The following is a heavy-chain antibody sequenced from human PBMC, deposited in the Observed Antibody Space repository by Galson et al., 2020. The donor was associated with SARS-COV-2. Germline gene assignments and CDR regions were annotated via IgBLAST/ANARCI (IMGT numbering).Heavy chain of an antibody. CDR2: IDHSGST. D-gene: IGHD1-1*01. V-gene: IGHV4-34*01. Sequence: SETLSLTCGVSGGSFNGYFWNWIRQPPGKGLEWIGEIDHSGSTNYNPSLKSRVTITVDTSNNQFTLKLSSVTAADTAVYYCARGGSGNLAVDHYWGQGTLVTVSS. CDR1: GGSFNGYF. J-gene: IGHJ4*02. CDR3: ARGGSGNLAVDHY.